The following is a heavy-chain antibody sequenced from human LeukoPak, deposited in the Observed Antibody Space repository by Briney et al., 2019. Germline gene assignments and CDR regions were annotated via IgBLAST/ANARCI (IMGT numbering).Heavy chain of an antibody. J-gene: IGHJ4*02. V-gene: IGHV4-59*01. CDR3: ARGTYDYVWGSYRYGSFDY. D-gene: IGHD3-16*02. CDR2: IFFSGST. CDR1: GGSISSSY. Sequence: SETLSLTCTVSGGSISSSYWSWIRQPPGKGLEWIGYIFFSGSTNYNPSLKSRVTISVDTSKNQFPLKLSSVTAADTAVYYCARGTYDYVWGSYRYGSFDYWGQGTPVTVSS.